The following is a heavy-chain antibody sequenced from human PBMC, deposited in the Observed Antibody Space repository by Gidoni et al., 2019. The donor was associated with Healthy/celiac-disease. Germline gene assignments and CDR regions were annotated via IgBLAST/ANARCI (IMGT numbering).Heavy chain of an antibody. CDR1: GFTFRNAW. J-gene: IGHJ6*02. CDR3: TTPAGSSSPYYYYGMDV. D-gene: IGHD6-13*01. Sequence: EVQLVESGGGLVKPGGSLRRSCAASGFTFRNAWMSWVRQAPGKVLEWVGRIKSKADGGTTDYAAPVKGRFTISRDDSKNTLYLQMNSLKTEDTAVYYCTTPAGSSSPYYYYGMDVWGQGTTVTVSS. CDR2: IKSKADGGTT. V-gene: IGHV3-15*01.